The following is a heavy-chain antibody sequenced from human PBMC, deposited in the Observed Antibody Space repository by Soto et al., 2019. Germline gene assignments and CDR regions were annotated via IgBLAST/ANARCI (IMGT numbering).Heavy chain of an antibody. J-gene: IGHJ4*02. V-gene: IGHV3-64D*08. CDR3: VKDRWVDY. CDR1: GFTISDYA. Sequence: GGSLRLSCSVSGFTISDYAMHWVRQAPGKGLQYVSSISSNGGSTYYADSVRGRFTIYRENSKNSLYLQMSSLRPEDTAVYYCVKDRWVDYWGQGTLVTVSS. CDR2: ISSNGGST. D-gene: IGHD1-26*01.